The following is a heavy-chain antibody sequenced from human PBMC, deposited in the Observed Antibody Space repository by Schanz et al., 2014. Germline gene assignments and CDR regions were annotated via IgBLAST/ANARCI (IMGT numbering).Heavy chain of an antibody. V-gene: IGHV1-46*02. CDR3: ARGRGFYDY. D-gene: IGHD3-10*01. CDR2: INPIGGST. CDR1: GYTFNNFF. J-gene: IGHJ4*02. Sequence: QVQLVQSGAEVKKPGASVKVSCKASGYTFNNFFLHWVRQAPGQGLEWMGIINPIGGSTTYAQKFRGAVTLTTDTSTDTAYLELTSLRSEDTAVHYCARGRGFYDYWGQGTLVTVSS.